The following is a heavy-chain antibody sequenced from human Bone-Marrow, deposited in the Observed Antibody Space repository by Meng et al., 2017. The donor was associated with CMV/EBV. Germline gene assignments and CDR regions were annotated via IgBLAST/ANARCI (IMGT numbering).Heavy chain of an antibody. V-gene: IGHV4-4*02. CDR1: GGSISSSNW. D-gene: IGHD3-3*01. J-gene: IGHJ6*02. CDR2: INHSGST. Sequence: SETLSLTCAVSGGSISSSNWWSWVRQPPGKGLEWIGEINHSGSTNYNPSLKSRVTISVDTSKNQFSLKLSSVTAADTAVYYCARGRSDFCSGYYYGMDVWGQGTTVTVSS. CDR3: ARGRSDFCSGYYYGMDV.